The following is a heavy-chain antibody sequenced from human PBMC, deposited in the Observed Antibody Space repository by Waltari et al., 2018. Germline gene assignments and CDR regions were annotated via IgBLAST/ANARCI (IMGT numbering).Heavy chain of an antibody. J-gene: IGHJ4*02. V-gene: IGHV4-59*11. D-gene: IGHD3-10*01. CDR3: ARAVGTSRDY. CDR2: IYYSGST. Sequence: QVQLQESGPGLVKPSETRSLTCTVSGGSISSHYWSWIRQPPGKGLEWIGYIYYSGSTNYNPSLKSRVTISVDTSKNQFSLKLSSVTAADTAVYYCARAVGTSRDYWGQGTLVTVSS. CDR1: GGSISSHY.